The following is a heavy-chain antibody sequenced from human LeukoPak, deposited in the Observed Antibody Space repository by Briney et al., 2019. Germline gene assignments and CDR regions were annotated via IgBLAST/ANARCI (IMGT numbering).Heavy chain of an antibody. J-gene: IGHJ4*02. CDR1: GYTFTGYY. V-gene: IGHV1-2*02. D-gene: IGHD1-26*01. CDR3: ARDLGWELRQEERGYYFDY. CDR2: INPNSGGT. Sequence: ASVKVSCKASGYTFTGYYMHWVRQAPGQGLEWMGWINPNSGGTNYAQKFQGRVTMTRDTSISTAYMELSRLRSDDTAVYYCARDLGWELRQEERGYYFDYWGQGTLVTVSS.